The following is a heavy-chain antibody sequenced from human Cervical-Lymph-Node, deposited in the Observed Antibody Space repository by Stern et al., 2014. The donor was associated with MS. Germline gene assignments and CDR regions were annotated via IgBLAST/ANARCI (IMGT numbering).Heavy chain of an antibody. J-gene: IGHJ3*01. V-gene: IGHV1-69*09. CDR3: GRWNHAPYAFDL. CDR2: IITIPNII. D-gene: IGHD1-14*01. Sequence: VQLVESGAEVRKPGSSVKVSCKASGDTSSSDIISWVRQAPGQGLEWMGMIITIPNIIHYAQKFQDRVTISADKSTSTAFMELSSLRSEDTAVYYCGRWNHAPYAFDLWGQGTMVTVSS. CDR1: GDTSSSDI.